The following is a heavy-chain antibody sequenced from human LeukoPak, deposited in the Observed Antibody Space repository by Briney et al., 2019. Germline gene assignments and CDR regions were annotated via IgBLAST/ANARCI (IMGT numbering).Heavy chain of an antibody. CDR3: AKGYRLVSGSLDY. V-gene: IGHV3-43*01. J-gene: IGHJ4*02. D-gene: IGHD3-10*01. CDR1: GFTFDDYT. Sequence: GGSLRLSCAASGFTFDDYTMHWVRHAPGKGLEWVSLISWDGGSTYYADSVKGRFTISRDNSKNSLYLQMNSLRTEDTALYYCAKGYRLVSGSLDYWGQGTLVTVSS. CDR2: ISWDGGST.